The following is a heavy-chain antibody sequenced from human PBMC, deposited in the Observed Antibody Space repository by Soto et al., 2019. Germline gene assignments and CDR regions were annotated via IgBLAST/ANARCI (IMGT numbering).Heavy chain of an antibody. CDR2: ISWDSYKF. CDR3: AKAVELGRAEAFDI. CDR1: GFRFDEFA. J-gene: IGHJ3*02. V-gene: IGHV3-9*01. D-gene: IGHD3-10*01. Sequence: EVQLEASGGNLVQPGGSLRLSCAASGFRFDEFAMHWVRQAPGKGLEWVSGISWDSYKFGYSDSVRGRFTISRDNAKNSLYLEMNSLRVDDTALSYCAKAVELGRAEAFDIWGPGTMVTVSS.